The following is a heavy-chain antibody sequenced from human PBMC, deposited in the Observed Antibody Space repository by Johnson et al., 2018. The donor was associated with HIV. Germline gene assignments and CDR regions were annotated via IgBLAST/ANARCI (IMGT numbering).Heavy chain of an antibody. CDR2: ISFDGSNK. CDR1: GFTFNKFA. Sequence: QVQLVESGGGLVQPGGSLTLSCAASGFTFNKFAMHWVRQAPGKGLEWLAFISFDGSNKYFGDSVEGRFDISRENSKNSHYLHMNSLRPEDTSIYYCLREEYSSSSDSFDIWGQGTMVTVSS. D-gene: IGHD6-6*01. V-gene: IGHV3-30*09. CDR3: LREEYSSSSDSFDI. J-gene: IGHJ3*02.